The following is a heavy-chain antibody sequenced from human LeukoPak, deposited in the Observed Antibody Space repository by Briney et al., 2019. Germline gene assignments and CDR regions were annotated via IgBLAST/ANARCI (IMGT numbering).Heavy chain of an antibody. CDR3: VKGGYDVLTGFYLAFDI. V-gene: IGHV3-23*01. Sequence: GGSLRLSCAASGFTFSSYAMSWVRQAPGKGLEWISGLSGSGGSIYYADSVKGRFTISRDNSKNTLYLQMNSLRAEDTAVYYCVKGGYDVLTGFYLAFDIWGRGKMVTVSS. CDR1: GFTFSSYA. D-gene: IGHD3-9*01. CDR2: LSGSGGSI. J-gene: IGHJ3*02.